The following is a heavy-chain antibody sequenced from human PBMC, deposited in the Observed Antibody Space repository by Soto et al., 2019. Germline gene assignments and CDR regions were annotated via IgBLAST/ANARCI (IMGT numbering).Heavy chain of an antibody. V-gene: IGHV3-23*01. D-gene: IGHD3-3*01. Sequence: PGGSLRLSCAASGFTFSSYAMSWVRQAPGKGLEWVSAISGSGGSTYYADSVKGRFTISRDNSKNTLYLQMNSLRAEDTAVYYCAKDLFIPGFWSGYPKNDFDYWGQGTLVTVSS. CDR2: ISGSGGST. CDR1: GFTFSSYA. CDR3: AKDLFIPGFWSGYPKNDFDY. J-gene: IGHJ4*02.